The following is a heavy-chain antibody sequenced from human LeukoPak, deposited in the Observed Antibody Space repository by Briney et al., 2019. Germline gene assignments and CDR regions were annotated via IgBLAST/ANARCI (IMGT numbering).Heavy chain of an antibody. V-gene: IGHV3-23*01. CDR1: GFTFRRYG. J-gene: IGHJ4*02. D-gene: IGHD6-6*01. CDR3: AKHLGYSISSGIDY. CDR2: ISGSGGGST. Sequence: GGSLRLSCAASGFTFRRYGMSWVRQAPGKGLEWVSAISGSGGGSTYYADSVKGRFTISRDNSKNTLYLQMNSLRADDTAVYYCAKHLGYSISSGIDYWGQGTLVTVSS.